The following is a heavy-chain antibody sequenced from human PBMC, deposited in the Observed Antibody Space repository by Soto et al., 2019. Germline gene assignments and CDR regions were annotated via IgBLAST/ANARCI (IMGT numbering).Heavy chain of an antibody. CDR1: GGSISSYY. CDR3: ARAQYSSGWYEARNGENWFDP. D-gene: IGHD6-19*01. V-gene: IGHV4-59*01. J-gene: IGHJ5*02. CDR2: IYYSGST. Sequence: SETLSLTCTVSGGSISSYYWSWIRQPPGKGLEWIGYIYYSGSTNCNPSLKSRVTISVDTSKNQFSLKLSSVTAADTAVYYCARAQYSSGWYEARNGENWFDPWGQGTLVTVSS.